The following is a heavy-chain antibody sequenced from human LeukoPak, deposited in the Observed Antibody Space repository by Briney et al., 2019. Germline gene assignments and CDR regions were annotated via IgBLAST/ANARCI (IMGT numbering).Heavy chain of an antibody. CDR2: IIPIFGTA. Sequence: SVKVSCKASGGTFSSYAISWVRQAPGQGLEWMGGIIPIFGTANYAQKFQGRVTITTDESTSTAYMELSSLRSEDTAVYYCARSGRYYDSSGYSPFDYWGQGTLVTVSS. V-gene: IGHV1-69*05. J-gene: IGHJ4*02. D-gene: IGHD3-22*01. CDR3: ARSGRYYDSSGYSPFDY. CDR1: GGTFSSYA.